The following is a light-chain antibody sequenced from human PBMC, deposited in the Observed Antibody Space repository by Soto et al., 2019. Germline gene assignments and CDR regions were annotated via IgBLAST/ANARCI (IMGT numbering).Light chain of an antibody. V-gene: IGKV1-6*01. CDR2: GAS. Sequence: AIQVTQSPSSLSASVGDRVTITCRASQGYRSDLGWYQQKPGKAPKLLIYGASDLQGEVPSRFSGSRSGTDFTLTISSLQAEDFATYSCHQYGSSPLTFGGGTKVEI. CDR3: HQYGSSPLT. CDR1: QGYRSD. J-gene: IGKJ4*01.